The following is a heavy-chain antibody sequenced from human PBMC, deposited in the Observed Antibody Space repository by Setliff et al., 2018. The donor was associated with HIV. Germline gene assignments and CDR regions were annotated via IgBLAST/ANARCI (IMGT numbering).Heavy chain of an antibody. Sequence: ASVKVSCKASGYTFTSYGISWVRQAPGQGLEWMGRLDPEDGETIYAEKFLGRVTISTDMSTDTVFMEVNNLISEDTAVYFCARVGSSPPEYFDYWGQGTLVTVSS. CDR2: LDPEDGET. D-gene: IGHD1-26*01. V-gene: IGHV1-69-2*01. CDR1: GYTFTSYG. J-gene: IGHJ4*01. CDR3: ARVGSSPPEYFDY.